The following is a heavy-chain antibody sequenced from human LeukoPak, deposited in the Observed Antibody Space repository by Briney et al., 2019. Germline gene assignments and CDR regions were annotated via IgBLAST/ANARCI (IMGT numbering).Heavy chain of an antibody. CDR3: ARVWYQLLSGTYYYFDY. CDR2: INPNSGGT. CDR1: GYTFTGYY. D-gene: IGHD2-2*01. V-gene: IGHV1-2*02. Sequence: ASVKVSCKASGYTFTGYYMHWVRQAPGQGLEWMGWINPNSGGTNYAQKFQGRVTMTRDTSISTAYMELSRLRSDDTAVYYCARVWYQLLSGTYYYFDYWGQGTLVTVSS. J-gene: IGHJ4*02.